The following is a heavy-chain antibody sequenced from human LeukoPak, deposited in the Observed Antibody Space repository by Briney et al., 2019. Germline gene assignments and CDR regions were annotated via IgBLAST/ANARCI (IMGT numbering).Heavy chain of an antibody. J-gene: IGHJ4*02. CDR3: AKDASGAAAVSFFDY. CDR1: GFTFDDYA. Sequence: PGRSLRLSCAASGFTFDDYAMHWVRQAPGKGLEWVPGISWNSGSIGYADSVKGRFTISRDNAKNSLYLQMNSLRTEDTALYYCAKDASGAAAVSFFDYWGQGTLVTVSS. CDR2: ISWNSGSI. D-gene: IGHD6-13*01. V-gene: IGHV3-9*01.